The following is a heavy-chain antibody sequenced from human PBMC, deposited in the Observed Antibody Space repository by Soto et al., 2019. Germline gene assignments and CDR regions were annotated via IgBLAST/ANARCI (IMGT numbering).Heavy chain of an antibody. D-gene: IGHD3-22*01. CDR3: ARLTYYYDSSGSMPDY. Sequence: GESLKSSCNGSGYSFTSYWIGWVRQMPGKGLEWMGIIYPGDSDTRYSPSFQGQVTISADKSISTAYLQWSSLKASDTAMYYCARLTYYYDSSGSMPDYWGQGTLVTVSS. CDR2: IYPGDSDT. J-gene: IGHJ4*02. CDR1: GYSFTSYW. V-gene: IGHV5-51*01.